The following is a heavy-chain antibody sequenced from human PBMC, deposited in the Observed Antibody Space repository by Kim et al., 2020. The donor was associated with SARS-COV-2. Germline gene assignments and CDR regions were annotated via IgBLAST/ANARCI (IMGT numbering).Heavy chain of an antibody. Sequence: ADSVKGRFTISRDNSKNTLYLQMNSLRAEDTAVYYCAKARFVLVVYAMDVWGKGTTVTVSS. D-gene: IGHD2-8*02. V-gene: IGHV3-30*02. J-gene: IGHJ6*04. CDR3: AKARFVLVVYAMDV.